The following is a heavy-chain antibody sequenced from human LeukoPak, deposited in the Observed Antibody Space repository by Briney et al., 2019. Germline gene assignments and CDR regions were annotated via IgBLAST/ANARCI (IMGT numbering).Heavy chain of an antibody. CDR2: ISYDGSNK. CDR1: GFTFSSYA. V-gene: IGHV3-30-3*01. Sequence: PGGSLRLSCAASGFTFSSYAMHWVRQAPGKGLEWVAVISYDGSNKYYADSVKGRFTISRDNSKNTLYLQMNSLRAEDTAVYYCARELSSTWSHDAFDVWGHGTMVIVSS. J-gene: IGHJ3*01. CDR3: ARELSSTWSHDAFDV. D-gene: IGHD2-15*01.